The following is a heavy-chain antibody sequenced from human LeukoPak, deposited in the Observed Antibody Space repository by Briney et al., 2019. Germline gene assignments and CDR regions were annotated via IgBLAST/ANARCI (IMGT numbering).Heavy chain of an antibody. V-gene: IGHV1-2*02. J-gene: IGHJ4*02. D-gene: IGHD3-10*01. CDR2: INPNSGGT. CDR1: GYTFTGYY. Sequence: ASVKVSCKASGYTFTGYYMHWVRQAPGQGLEWMGWINPNSGGTNYAQKFQGRVTMTRDTSISTAYMELSRLRSDDTAVYYCARGAITMVRGTLTYDYWGQGTLVTVSS. CDR3: ARGAITMVRGTLTYDY.